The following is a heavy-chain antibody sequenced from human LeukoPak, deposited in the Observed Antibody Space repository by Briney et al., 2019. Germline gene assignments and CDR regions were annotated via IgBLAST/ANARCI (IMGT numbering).Heavy chain of an antibody. D-gene: IGHD6-13*01. J-gene: IGHJ3*02. CDR3: ARDLKQQLVLGAFDI. Sequence: SGTLSLTCTVSGGSISSYYWSWIRQPPGKGLEWIGYFYYSGSTNYNPSLKSRVTISVDTSKNQFSLKLSSVTAADTAVYYCARDLKQQLVLGAFDIWGQGTMVTVSS. CDR1: GGSISSYY. V-gene: IGHV4-59*01. CDR2: FYYSGST.